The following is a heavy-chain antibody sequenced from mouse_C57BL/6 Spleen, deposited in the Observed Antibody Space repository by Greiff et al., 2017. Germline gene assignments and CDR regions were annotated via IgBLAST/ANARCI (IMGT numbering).Heavy chain of an antibody. CDR1: GFTFSSYG. D-gene: IGHD1-1*01. CDR2: ISSGGSYT. V-gene: IGHV5-6*01. Sequence: EVQRVESGGDLVKPGGSLKLSCAASGFTFSSYGMSWVRQTPDKRLEWVATISSGGSYTYYPDSVKGRFTISRDNAKNTLYLQMSSLKSEDTAMYYCARITTVVASFDYWGQGTTLTVSS. CDR3: ARITTVVASFDY. J-gene: IGHJ2*01.